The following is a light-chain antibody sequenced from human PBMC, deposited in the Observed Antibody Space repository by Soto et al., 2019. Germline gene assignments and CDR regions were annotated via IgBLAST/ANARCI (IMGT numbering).Light chain of an antibody. CDR3: VLYLGSGTVA. CDR2: NTN. Sequence: QAVVTQEPSFSVSPGGAVTLTCGLSSGSVSTNYYPSWYQQTPGQAPRTLIYNTNIRSSGVPDRFSGSMLGNKAALTITGAQADDESDYYCVLYLGSGTVAFGGETKLTVL. CDR1: SGSVSTNYY. V-gene: IGLV8-61*01. J-gene: IGLJ2*01.